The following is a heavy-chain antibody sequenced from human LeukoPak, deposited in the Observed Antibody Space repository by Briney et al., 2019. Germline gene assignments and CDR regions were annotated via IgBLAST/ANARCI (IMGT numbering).Heavy chain of an antibody. J-gene: IGHJ4*02. Sequence: SLRLSCAASGFTFDDYAMHWVRQAPGKGLEWVSGISWNSGSIGYADSVRGRLTISRDNAENSLFLQMNRLRVEDTAVYYCTRDFGRSSYYFDFWGQGTLVTVSS. V-gene: IGHV3-9*01. CDR2: ISWNSGSI. CDR1: GFTFDDYA. D-gene: IGHD3-16*01. CDR3: TRDFGRSSYYFDF.